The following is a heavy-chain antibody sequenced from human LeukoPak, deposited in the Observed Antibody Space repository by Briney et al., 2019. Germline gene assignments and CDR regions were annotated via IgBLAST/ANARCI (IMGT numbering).Heavy chain of an antibody. D-gene: IGHD1-7*01. J-gene: IGHJ4*02. V-gene: IGHV1-2*02. CDR1: GYNFTCYY. Sequence: AAVQFSFQASGYNFTCYYMQWVRPAPGQGIGWMGWINPNTGGTNYTQKIQGRVNITRETSISTAYMDLSRLRSDDTAVYYCVQFELDYWGQGTLVTVSS. CDR3: VQFELDY. CDR2: INPNTGGT.